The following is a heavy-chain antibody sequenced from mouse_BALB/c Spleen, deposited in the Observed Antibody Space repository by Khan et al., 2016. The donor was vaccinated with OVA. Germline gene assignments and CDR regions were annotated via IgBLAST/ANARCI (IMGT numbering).Heavy chain of an antibody. CDR3: ARNREPDYFDY. CDR2: IWAGGST. CDR1: GFSLTRHG. V-gene: IGHV2-9*02. J-gene: IGHJ2*01. Sequence: QVQLKESGPGLVAPSQSLSITCTASGFSLTRHGIHWVRQPPGKGLEWLGIIWAGGSTNYNSALMSSLSITKDSSKSQVFLKMNSLQTDDTAIYYCARNREPDYFDYWGQGTTLTVSS.